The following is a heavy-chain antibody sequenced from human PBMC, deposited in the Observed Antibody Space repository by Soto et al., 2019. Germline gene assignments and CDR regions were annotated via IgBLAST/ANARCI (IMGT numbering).Heavy chain of an antibody. CDR1: GYSFTTYW. D-gene: IGHD3-22*01. Sequence: PGESLKISCKGSGYSFTTYWIGWVRQMPGKGLEWMGIIYPGDSDTRYSPSFQGQVTISADNSKNTLYLQMNSLRAEDTAVYYCAKVAPQYYYDSSGYEYFQHWGQGTLVTVSS. J-gene: IGHJ1*01. CDR3: AKVAPQYYYDSSGYEYFQH. CDR2: IYPGDSDT. V-gene: IGHV5-51*01.